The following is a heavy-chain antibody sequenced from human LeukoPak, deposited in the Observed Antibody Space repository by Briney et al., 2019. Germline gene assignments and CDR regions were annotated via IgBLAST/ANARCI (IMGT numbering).Heavy chain of an antibody. CDR2: INSDESST. J-gene: IGHJ4*02. CDR1: GFTFSSYW. V-gene: IGHV3-74*01. CDR3: ARGPYSSSPFGSRVFDY. D-gene: IGHD6-13*01. Sequence: GGSLRLSCAASGFTFSSYWMHWVRQAPGKGLVWVSRINSDESSTSYADSVKGRFTISRDNAKNILYLQINSLRAEDTAVYYCARGPYSSSPFGSRVFDYWGQGTLLTVSS.